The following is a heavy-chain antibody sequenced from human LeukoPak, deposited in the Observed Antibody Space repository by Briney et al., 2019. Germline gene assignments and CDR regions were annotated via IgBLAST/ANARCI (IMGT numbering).Heavy chain of an antibody. Sequence: GRSLRLSCAASGFTFSSYAMHWVRQAPGKGLEWVAVISYDGSNKYYADSVKGRFTISRDNSKNTLYLQMNSLRAEDTAVYYCARSGCSSTSCYRHYYYYYMDVWGQGTTVTVSS. CDR2: ISYDGSNK. D-gene: IGHD2-2*02. CDR1: GFTFSSYA. J-gene: IGHJ6*03. CDR3: ARSGCSSTSCYRHYYYYYMDV. V-gene: IGHV3-30-3*01.